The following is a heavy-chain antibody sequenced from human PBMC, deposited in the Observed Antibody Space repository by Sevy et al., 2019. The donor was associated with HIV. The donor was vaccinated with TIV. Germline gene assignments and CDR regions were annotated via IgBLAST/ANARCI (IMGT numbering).Heavy chain of an antibody. CDR1: GFTFSSYS. D-gene: IGHD6-13*01. CDR2: ISSSSAYR. J-gene: IGHJ4*02. V-gene: IGHV3-21*01. CDR3: ARDEARQLVYDF. Sequence: GGSLRLSCAASGFTFSSYSMNWVRQAPGKGLEWVSSISSSSAYRYYADSVKGRFTISRDNAKNSLYLQMNSLRDEDSDVYYCARDEARQLVYDFWGPGTLVTVSS.